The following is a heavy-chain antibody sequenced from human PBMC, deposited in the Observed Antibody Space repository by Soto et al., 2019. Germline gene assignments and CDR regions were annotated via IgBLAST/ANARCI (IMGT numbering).Heavy chain of an antibody. D-gene: IGHD1-7*01. Sequence: PGESLKISCKGPGYSFAGYWITWVRQKPGKGLEWMGRIDPSDSQTYYSPSFRGHVTISATKSITTVFLQWNSLKASDTAMYYCARHSTNWNYNWGQGTLVTVSS. J-gene: IGHJ4*02. V-gene: IGHV5-10-1*01. CDR3: ARHSTNWNYN. CDR1: GYSFAGYW. CDR2: IDPSDSQT.